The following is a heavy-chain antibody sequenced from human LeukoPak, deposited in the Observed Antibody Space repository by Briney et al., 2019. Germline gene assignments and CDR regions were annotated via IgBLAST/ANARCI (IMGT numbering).Heavy chain of an antibody. CDR1: GYTFTSYG. D-gene: IGHD3-10*01. CDR3: ARYLWFGEFPSDPSDMFYGMDV. J-gene: IGHJ6*04. CDR2: ISAYNGNT. Sequence: ASVKVSCKASGYTFTSYGISWVRQAPGQGLEWMGRISAYNGNTNYAQKLQGRVTMTTDTSTSTAYMELRSLRSDDTAVYYCARYLWFGEFPSDPSDMFYGMDVWGKGTTVTVSS. V-gene: IGHV1-18*04.